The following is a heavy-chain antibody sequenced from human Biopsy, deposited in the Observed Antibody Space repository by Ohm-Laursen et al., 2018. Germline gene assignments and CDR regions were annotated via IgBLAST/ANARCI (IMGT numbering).Heavy chain of an antibody. CDR2: ISYTGYT. V-gene: IGHV4-59*11. Sequence: TPSLTCTVSGGSFTGHYWSWIRQPPGKGLEWIGHISYTGYTSYNASLKSRVTISVDTFRNHFSLRLSSLTAADTAVYYCARGSNDFGGLYFPRWGQGTLLTVSS. CDR1: GGSFTGHY. CDR3: ARGSNDFGGLYFPR. J-gene: IGHJ4*02. D-gene: IGHD4-23*01.